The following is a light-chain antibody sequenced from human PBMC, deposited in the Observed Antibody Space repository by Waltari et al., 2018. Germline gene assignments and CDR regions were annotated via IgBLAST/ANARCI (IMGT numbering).Light chain of an antibody. Sequence: QSVLTQPPSVSGAPGQTVTIPCIGSNSNIGAAYDVHWYQQLPGTAPKLLIFDNFVRPSGVPDRFSASKSGTSASLAISGLQAEDEADYYCQSYDSLSALYVFGTGTKVSVL. J-gene: IGLJ1*01. CDR2: DNF. CDR3: QSYDSLSALYV. CDR1: NSNIGAAYD. V-gene: IGLV1-40*01.